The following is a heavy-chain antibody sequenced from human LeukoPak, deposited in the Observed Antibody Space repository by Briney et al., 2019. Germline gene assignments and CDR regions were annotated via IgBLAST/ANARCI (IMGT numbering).Heavy chain of an antibody. CDR2: ISYDGSNK. J-gene: IGHJ4*02. CDR3: AKSYSSSWSVDY. D-gene: IGHD6-13*01. V-gene: IGHV3-30*18. CDR1: GFTFDSYG. Sequence: QPGQSLRLSCGASGFTFDSYGMHWVRQAPGKGLEWVAVISYDGSNKYYADSVKGRFTTSRDNSKNTLYLQMNSLRAEDTAVYYCAKSYSSSWSVDYWGQGTLVTVSS.